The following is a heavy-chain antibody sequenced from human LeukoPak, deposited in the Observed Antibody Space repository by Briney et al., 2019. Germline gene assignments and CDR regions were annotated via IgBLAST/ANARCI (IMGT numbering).Heavy chain of an antibody. D-gene: IGHD3-22*01. CDR1: GYTFTGYY. V-gene: IGHV1-2*02. Sequence: ASVKVSCKASGYTFTGYYMHWVRQAPGQGLGWMGWINSKSGGTNYAQMFQGRVTMTRDTSISTAYMELSRLRSDDTAVYYCAREDYYDSSGYFKNKEYFQHWGQGSLVTVSS. CDR2: INSKSGGT. CDR3: AREDYYDSSGYFKNKEYFQH. J-gene: IGHJ1*01.